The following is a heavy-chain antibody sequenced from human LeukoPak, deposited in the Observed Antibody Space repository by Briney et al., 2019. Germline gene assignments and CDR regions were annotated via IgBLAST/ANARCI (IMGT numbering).Heavy chain of an antibody. D-gene: IGHD3-9*01. V-gene: IGHV1-8*01. CDR1: GYTFTSYD. CDR3: AREADKFLTGYLVGDY. Sequence: ASVKVFCKASGYTFTSYDINWVRHATGQGLEWMGWMNPNSGNTGYAQKFQRRVTMTRNTSISTAYMELSSLRSEKTAVYYCAREADKFLTGYLVGDYWGQGTLVTVSS. J-gene: IGHJ4*02. CDR2: MNPNSGNT.